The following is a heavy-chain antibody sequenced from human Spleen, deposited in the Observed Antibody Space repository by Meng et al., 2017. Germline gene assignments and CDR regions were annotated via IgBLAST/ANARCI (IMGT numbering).Heavy chain of an antibody. D-gene: IGHD4-23*01. CDR1: EFTVSSNE. CDR2: INHSGST. Sequence: GSLRLSCEASEFTVSSNEMSWVRQAPGKGLEWIGEINHSGSTNYNPSLKSRVTISVDTSKNQFSLKLSSVTAADTAVYYCARKPVVTHAFDIWGQGTMVTVSS. CDR3: ARKPVVTHAFDI. J-gene: IGHJ3*02. V-gene: IGHV4-34*01.